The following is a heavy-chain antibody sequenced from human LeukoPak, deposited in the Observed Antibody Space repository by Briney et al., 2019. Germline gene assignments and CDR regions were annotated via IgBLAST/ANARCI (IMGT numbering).Heavy chain of an antibody. CDR2: ISYSGST. V-gene: IGHV4-59*08. CDR1: GGSINYYH. Sequence: SETLSLTCTVSGGSINYYHWSWIRQPPGKGLEWIGYISYSGSTDYNPSLKGRVSISVDTSKNQFSLKLSSVTAADTAVYYCARPGEGSGSWYFQHWGQGTLVTVSS. J-gene: IGHJ1*01. CDR3: ARPGEGSGSWYFQH. D-gene: IGHD3-10*01.